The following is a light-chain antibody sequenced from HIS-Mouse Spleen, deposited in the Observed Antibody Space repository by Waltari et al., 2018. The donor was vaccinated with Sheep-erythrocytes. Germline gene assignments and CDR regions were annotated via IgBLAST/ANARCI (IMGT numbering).Light chain of an antibody. J-gene: IGLJ3*02. V-gene: IGLV2-23*01. CDR2: EGS. CDR3: CSYAGSSTPWV. Sequence: QSALTQPRSVSGSPGQSITISCTGTSRDVGSYNLGSWYHQHPGKAPKPMIYEGSKRPSGVSNRFSGSKSGNTASLTISGLQAEDEADYYCCSYAGSSTPWVFGGGTKLTVL. CDR1: SRDVGSYNL.